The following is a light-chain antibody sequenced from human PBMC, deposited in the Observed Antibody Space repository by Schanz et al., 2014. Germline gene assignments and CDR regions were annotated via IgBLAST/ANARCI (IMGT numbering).Light chain of an antibody. CDR2: EVT. CDR3: SSYAGSNKEV. J-gene: IGLJ3*02. Sequence: QSALTQPPSASGSPGQSVTISCTGTSSDVGAYNHVSWYQQYPGKAPKLMIYEVTKRPSGVPDRFSGSKSGNTASLTVSGLQAEDEADYYCSSYAGSNKEVFGGGTKVTVL. CDR1: SSDVGAYNH. V-gene: IGLV2-8*01.